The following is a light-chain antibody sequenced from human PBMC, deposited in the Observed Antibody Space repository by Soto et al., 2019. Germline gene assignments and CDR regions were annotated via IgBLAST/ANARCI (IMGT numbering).Light chain of an antibody. CDR1: SSNIGSNT. CDR3: TTWDDSLSAVV. J-gene: IGLJ2*01. CDR2: SNN. Sequence: QPVLTQPPSVSGTPGQTVIISCSGSSSNIGSNTVEWYQHLPGAAPKLVIYSNNQRPSGVPDRFSGSKSGTSASLAISGLQSEVEADYYCTTWDDSLSAVVFGGGTKVTVL. V-gene: IGLV1-44*01.